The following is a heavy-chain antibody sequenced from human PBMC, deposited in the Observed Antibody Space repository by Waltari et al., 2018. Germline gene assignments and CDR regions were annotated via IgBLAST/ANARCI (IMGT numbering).Heavy chain of an antibody. CDR3: ARGGLTMATIDY. V-gene: IGHV1-18*01. J-gene: IGHJ4*02. CDR1: GDTFISLG. Sequence: QVHLVQSGAEVRQPGASVKVSCKAFGDTFISLGISWVRQAPGQGLEWMGWISGYSGNTNYAQRLQDRLTMTTDTSAIIAYMELRSLRSDDTAVYYCARGGLTMATIDYWGQGTLVTVSS. D-gene: IGHD3-10*01. CDR2: ISGYSGNT.